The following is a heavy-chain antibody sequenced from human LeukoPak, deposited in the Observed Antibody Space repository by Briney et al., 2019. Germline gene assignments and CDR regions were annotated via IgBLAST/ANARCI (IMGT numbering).Heavy chain of an antibody. V-gene: IGHV1-2*02. CDR3: ARDRGGLDS. CDR2: INSDSGDT. D-gene: IGHD3-16*01. J-gene: IGHJ5*01. Sequence: GASVKVSCKASGHTFTGYNIHWVRQAPGQGPEWMGWINSDSGDTNYAQKFQGRLTMTRDTSITTAYIDLSRVRSDDTAVYYCARDRGGLDSWGQGTLVTVSA. CDR1: GHTFTGYN.